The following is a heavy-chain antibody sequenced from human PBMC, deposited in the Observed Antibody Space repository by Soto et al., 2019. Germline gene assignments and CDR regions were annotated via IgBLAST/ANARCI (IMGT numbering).Heavy chain of an antibody. D-gene: IGHD5-18*01. J-gene: IGHJ6*03. CDR2: IKQDGSEK. CDR1: GFTFSSYW. CDR3: ARGLNTAMVTHYYYYYYMDV. Sequence: GGSLRLSCAASGFTFSSYWMSWVRQAPGKGLEWVANIKQDGSEKYYVDSVKGRFTISRDNAKNSLYLQMNSLRAEDTAVYYCARGLNTAMVTHYYYYYYMDVWGKGTTVTVSS. V-gene: IGHV3-7*01.